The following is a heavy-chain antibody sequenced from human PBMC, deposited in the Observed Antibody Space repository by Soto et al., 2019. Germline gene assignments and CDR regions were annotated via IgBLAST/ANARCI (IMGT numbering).Heavy chain of an antibody. CDR2: IYYSGST. D-gene: IGHD6-13*01. CDR1: GGSVSSGSYY. V-gene: IGHV4-61*01. Sequence: SETLSLTCTVSGGSVSSGSYYWSWTRQPPGKGLEWIGYIYYSGSTNYNPSLKSRVTISVDTSKNQFSLKLSSVTAADTAVYYCARAGSWIYYDYWGQGTLVTVSS. CDR3: ARAGSWIYYDY. J-gene: IGHJ4*02.